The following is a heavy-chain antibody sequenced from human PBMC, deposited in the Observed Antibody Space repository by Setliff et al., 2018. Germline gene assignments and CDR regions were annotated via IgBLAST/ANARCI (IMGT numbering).Heavy chain of an antibody. CDR3: ARDPPWELRYFDL. V-gene: IGHV4-59*12. J-gene: IGHJ2*01. CDR1: GGSISSYY. Sequence: SETLSLTCTVSGGSISSYYWSWIRQPPGKGLEWIGSIYHSGSTYYNPSLKSRVTISVDTSKNQFSLQLNSVTPEDTAVYYCARDPPWELRYFDLWGRGTLVTVSS. D-gene: IGHD1-26*01. CDR2: IYHSGST.